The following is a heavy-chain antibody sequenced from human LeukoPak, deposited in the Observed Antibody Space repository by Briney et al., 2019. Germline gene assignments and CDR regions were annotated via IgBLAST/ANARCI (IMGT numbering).Heavy chain of an antibody. J-gene: IGHJ4*02. CDR2: IYYTGMS. Sequence: PSETLSLTCTVPDGSISSYFWSWIRQPPGKGLEWIGYIYYTGMSNSKPSLKSRVTISMDTSKNQFPLQLSSVTAADTAIYYCARHGRMVIMSKFTTGIDQCGQGTLVTVSS. CDR1: DGSISSYF. CDR3: ARHGRMVIMSKFTTGIDQ. D-gene: IGHD3-22*01. V-gene: IGHV4-59*08.